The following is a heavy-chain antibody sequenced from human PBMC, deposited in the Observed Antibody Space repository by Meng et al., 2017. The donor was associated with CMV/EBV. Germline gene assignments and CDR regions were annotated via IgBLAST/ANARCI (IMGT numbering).Heavy chain of an antibody. D-gene: IGHD3-22*01. V-gene: IGHV3-64*02. CDR1: GFPFSSYS. J-gene: IGHJ4*02. Sequence: SGFPFSSYSMHWVRQAPGKGLEYVSASSSNGGSTYYADSVKGRFTISRDNSKNTLYLQMGSLRAEDMAVYYCAREPYDSSGYYYDYWGQGTLVTVSS. CDR3: AREPYDSSGYYYDY. CDR2: SSSNGGST.